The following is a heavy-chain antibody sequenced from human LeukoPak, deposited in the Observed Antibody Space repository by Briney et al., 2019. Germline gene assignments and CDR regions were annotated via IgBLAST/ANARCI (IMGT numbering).Heavy chain of an antibody. CDR3: ARQGYSGHSQGAADY. CDR2: ISAYNGNT. V-gene: IGHV1-18*01. D-gene: IGHD4-23*01. CDR1: GYTFISNA. Sequence: ASVKVSCKASGYTFISNAIGWVRQAPGEGLEWMGWISAYNGNTNYAQKFQGRVTMTTDTSTSTAHMELRSLTSDDTAVYYCARQGYSGHSQGAADYWGQGTLVTVSS. J-gene: IGHJ4*02.